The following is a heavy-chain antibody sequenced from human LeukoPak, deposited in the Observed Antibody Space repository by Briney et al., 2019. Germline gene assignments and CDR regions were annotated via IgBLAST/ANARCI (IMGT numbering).Heavy chain of an antibody. J-gene: IGHJ6*03. CDR3: AKDPPWVAPPNYMDV. Sequence: GGSLRLSCAASGFSFDTHGMHWVRQAPGKGLEWVSAISGSGGSTYYADSVKGRFTISRDNSKNTLYLQMNSLRAEDTAVYYCAKDPPWVAPPNYMDVWGKGTTVTVSS. V-gene: IGHV3-23*01. CDR2: ISGSGGST. CDR1: GFSFDTHG. D-gene: IGHD6-6*01.